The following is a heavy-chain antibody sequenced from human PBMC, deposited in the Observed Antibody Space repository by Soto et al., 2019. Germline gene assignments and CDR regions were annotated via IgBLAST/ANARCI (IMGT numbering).Heavy chain of an antibody. CDR2: IWYDGSNK. J-gene: IGHJ4*02. CDR3: Y. Sequence: QVQLVESGGGVVQPGRSLRLSCAASGFTFSSYGMNRVRQAPGKRLGWVAVIWYDGSNKYYADTVKGRFTISRDNSKNTLYLHMNSLTAETTAVYYCYWGQGTLVTVSS. V-gene: IGHV3-33*01. CDR1: GFTFSSYG.